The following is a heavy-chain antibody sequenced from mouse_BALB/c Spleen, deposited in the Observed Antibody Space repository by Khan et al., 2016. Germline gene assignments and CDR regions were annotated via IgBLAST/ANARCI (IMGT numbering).Heavy chain of an antibody. D-gene: IGHD6-1*01. CDR3: SRSLIWYFDV. Sequence: EVELVESGGGLVKPGGSLKLSCAASGFTFSDYYMYWVRQTPEKRLEWVATISDGGSYTYYPDSVKGRFTISRDNAKNNLYLQMSSLKSEDTAMYYCSRSLIWYFDVWGAGTTVTVSS. CDR2: ISDGGSYT. V-gene: IGHV5-4*02. CDR1: GFTFSDYY. J-gene: IGHJ1*01.